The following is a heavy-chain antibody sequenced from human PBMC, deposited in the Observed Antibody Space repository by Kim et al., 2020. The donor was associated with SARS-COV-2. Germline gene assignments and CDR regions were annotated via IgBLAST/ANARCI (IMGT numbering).Heavy chain of an antibody. CDR1: GGSISSSNW. J-gene: IGHJ6*02. CDR3: ARVTAVPPHNFDYYYYYGMDV. D-gene: IGHD1-1*01. V-gene: IGHV4-4*02. CDR2: IYHSGST. Sequence: SETLSLTCAVSGGSISSSNWWSWVRQPPGKGLEWIGVIYHSGSTNYNPSLKSRVTISVDKSKNQFSLKLSSVTAADTAVYYCARVTAVPPHNFDYYYYYGMDVWGQGTTVTVSS.